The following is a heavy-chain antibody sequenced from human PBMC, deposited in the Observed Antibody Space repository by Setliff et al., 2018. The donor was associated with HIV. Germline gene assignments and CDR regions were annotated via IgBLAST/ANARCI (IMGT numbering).Heavy chain of an antibody. Sequence: ASVKVSCKASGYTFTAYYIHWVRQAPGQGLEWMGWINANNGGTNYAQNFQGRVTMTRDTSINTAYMELSSLISDDTAVYYCAREAGYSDGEGALEYWGQGTLVTVSS. CDR2: INANNGGT. CDR3: AREAGYSDGEGALEY. D-gene: IGHD3-22*01. V-gene: IGHV1-2*02. CDR1: GYTFTAYY. J-gene: IGHJ4*02.